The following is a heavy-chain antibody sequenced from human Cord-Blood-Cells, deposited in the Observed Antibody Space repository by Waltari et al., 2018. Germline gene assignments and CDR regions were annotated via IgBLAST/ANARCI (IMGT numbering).Heavy chain of an antibody. J-gene: IGHJ3*02. D-gene: IGHD3-10*01. V-gene: IGHV3-15*01. CDR2: IKSKTDGGTT. CDR1: GFTFSNPW. Sequence: EVQLVESGGGLVKPGGSLRLSCAASGFTFSNPWMSWVRQAPGKGLEWVGRIKSKTDGGTTDYAAPVKGRFTISRDDSKNTLYLQMNSLKTEDTAVYYCTTDFGEFGGAFDIWGQGTMVTVSS. CDR3: TTDFGEFGGAFDI.